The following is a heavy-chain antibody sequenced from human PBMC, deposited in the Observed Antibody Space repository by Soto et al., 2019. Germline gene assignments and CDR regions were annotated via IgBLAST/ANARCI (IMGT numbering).Heavy chain of an antibody. V-gene: IGHV3-48*01. CDR1: GFTFSTYA. CDR3: AKAFTVTHY. D-gene: IGHD4-17*01. J-gene: IGHJ4*02. Sequence: GGSLRLSCAASGFTFSTYAVNWLRQAPGKGLEWLSYISSSSATIYYADSVKGRFTISRDNSKNTLYLQMNSLRAEDTAVYYCAKAFTVTHYWGQGTLVTVSS. CDR2: ISSSSATI.